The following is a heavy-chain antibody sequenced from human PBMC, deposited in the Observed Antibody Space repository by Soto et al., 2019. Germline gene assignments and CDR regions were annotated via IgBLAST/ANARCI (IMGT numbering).Heavy chain of an antibody. CDR3: AKDRGYSYDPDAFDI. J-gene: IGHJ3*02. V-gene: IGHV3-30*18. CDR2: ISYDGSNK. Sequence: QVQLVESGGGVVQPGRSLRLSSAASGFAFSSYGMHWVRQAPGKGLEWVAVISYDGSNKYYADSVKGRFTISRDNSKNTLYLQMNSLRAEDTAVYYCAKDRGYSYDPDAFDIWGQGTMVTVSS. D-gene: IGHD5-18*01. CDR1: GFAFSSYG.